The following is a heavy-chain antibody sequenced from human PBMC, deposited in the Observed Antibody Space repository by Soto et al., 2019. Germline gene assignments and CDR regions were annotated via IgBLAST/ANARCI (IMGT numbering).Heavy chain of an antibody. V-gene: IGHV3-30-3*01. Sequence: QVQLVESGGGVVQPGRSLRLSCAASGFTFSSYAMHWVRQAPGKGLEWVAVISYDGSNKYYADSVKGRFTISRDNSKNTLYLQMNSLRAEDTAVYYCARDRGIAARQGYFQHWGQGTLVTVSS. CDR2: ISYDGSNK. D-gene: IGHD6-6*01. CDR1: GFTFSSYA. CDR3: ARDRGIAARQGYFQH. J-gene: IGHJ1*01.